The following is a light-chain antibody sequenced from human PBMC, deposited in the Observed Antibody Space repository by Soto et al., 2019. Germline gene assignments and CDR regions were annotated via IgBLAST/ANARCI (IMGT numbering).Light chain of an antibody. Sequence: NFMLTQPHSVSESPGKTVTISCTRSSGSIASDYVQWYQQRPGSAPTTVIYEHNQRPSGVPDRFSGSIDSSSNSASLTISGLKTEDEADYSCQSYDYSNHDVIFGGGTKLTVL. CDR1: SGSIASDY. CDR3: QSYDYSNHDVI. V-gene: IGLV6-57*04. CDR2: EHN. J-gene: IGLJ2*01.